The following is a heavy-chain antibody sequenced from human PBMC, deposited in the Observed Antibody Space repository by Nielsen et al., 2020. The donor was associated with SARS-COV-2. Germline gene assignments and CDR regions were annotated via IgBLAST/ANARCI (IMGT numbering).Heavy chain of an antibody. CDR2: ISYDRSNK. Sequence: GESLKISCAASGFTFSSYGMHWVRQAPGKGLEWVAVISYDRSNKYYADSVKGRFTISRDNSKNTLYLQMNSLRAEDTAVYYCAKERRTTSILIYYYYGMDVWGQGTTVTVSS. CDR3: AKERRTTSILIYYYYGMDV. D-gene: IGHD4-17*01. V-gene: IGHV3-30*18. J-gene: IGHJ6*02. CDR1: GFTFSSYG.